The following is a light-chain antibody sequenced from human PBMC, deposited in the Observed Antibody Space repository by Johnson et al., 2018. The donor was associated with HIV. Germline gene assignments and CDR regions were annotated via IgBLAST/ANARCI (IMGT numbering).Light chain of an antibody. Sequence: QLVLTQPPSVSAAQGQKVTISCSGSSSNIGNNYVSWYQQLPGTAPKLLIYDNNKRPSGIRDRFSGSKSGTSATLGITGLQTGDEADYYCGTWDSSLSAYNYVFGTGTNVTVL. CDR3: GTWDSSLSAYNYV. CDR2: DNN. CDR1: SSNIGNNY. J-gene: IGLJ1*01. V-gene: IGLV1-51*01.